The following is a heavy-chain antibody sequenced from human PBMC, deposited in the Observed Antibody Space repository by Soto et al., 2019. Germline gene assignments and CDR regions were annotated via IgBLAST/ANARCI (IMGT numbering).Heavy chain of an antibody. CDR1: GFTVSSYA. CDR3: APHVSCSGGSCQYDAFAI. Sequence: PGGSLKLSCEGSGFTVSSYAMTWIRQAPGKGPEWVSTITADGGTYYADSVKGRFAMSRDTSESTLYLQMNSLGAEDTAAYYCAPHVSCSGGSCQYDAFAIRGQGTMVT. J-gene: IGHJ3*02. CDR2: ITADGGT. D-gene: IGHD2-15*01. V-gene: IGHV3-23*01.